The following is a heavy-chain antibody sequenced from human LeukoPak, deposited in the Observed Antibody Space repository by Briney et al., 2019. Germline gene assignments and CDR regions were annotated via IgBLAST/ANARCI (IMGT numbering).Heavy chain of an antibody. V-gene: IGHV4-34*01. CDR1: GGSFSGYY. D-gene: IGHD1-26*01. CDR2: INHSGST. J-gene: IGHJ4*02. Sequence: PSETLSLTCAVYGGSFSGYYWSWIRQPPGKGLEWIGEINHSGSTNYNPSLKSRVTISVDTSKNQFSLKLSSVTAADTAAYYCARRRIGVMWVYYFDYWGQGTLVTVSS. CDR3: ARRRIGVMWVYYFDY.